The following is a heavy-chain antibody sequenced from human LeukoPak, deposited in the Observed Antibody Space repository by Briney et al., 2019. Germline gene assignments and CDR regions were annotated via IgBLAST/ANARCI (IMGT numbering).Heavy chain of an antibody. Sequence: GGSLRLSCAASGFTFSSYSMNWVRQAPGKGLEWVSYISSSSSTIYYADSVKGRFTISRDNAKNSLYLQMNSLRDEDTAVYYCARGLKIVVVPAAPKNWFDPWGQGTLVTASS. CDR2: ISSSSSTI. CDR3: ARGLKIVVVPAAPKNWFDP. J-gene: IGHJ5*02. V-gene: IGHV3-48*02. D-gene: IGHD2-2*01. CDR1: GFTFSSYS.